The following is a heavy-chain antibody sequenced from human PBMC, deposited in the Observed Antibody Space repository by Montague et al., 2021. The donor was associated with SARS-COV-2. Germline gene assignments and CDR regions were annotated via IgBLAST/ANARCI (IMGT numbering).Heavy chain of an antibody. CDR2: ISHGGGT. D-gene: IGHD2-15*01. J-gene: IGHJ6*02. V-gene: IGHV4-34*01. CDR3: ASHCGGGRCYFGMDV. Sequence: SETLSLTCNVYGGSFSSYWSWIRQPPGRGLEWVGQISHGGGTNCNPSLKSRVTISVDTSKNQVPLKLSSVTAADTAVYYCASHCGGGRCYFGMDVWGQGTTVTVSS. CDR1: GGSFSSY.